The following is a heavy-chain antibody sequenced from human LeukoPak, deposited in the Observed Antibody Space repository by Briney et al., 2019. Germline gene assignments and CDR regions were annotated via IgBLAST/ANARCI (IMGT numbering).Heavy chain of an antibody. D-gene: IGHD3-10*01. CDR1: GFTSSDYG. Sequence: PGGSLRLSCAASGFTSSDYGMNWVRQAPGEGLEWVSSISSSSSYIYYADSVKGRFTISRDNAKNSLYLQMNSLRAEDTAVYYCARSSIPMIRGVSAVNYWGQGTLVTVSS. CDR2: ISSSSSYI. J-gene: IGHJ4*02. V-gene: IGHV3-21*01. CDR3: ARSSIPMIRGVSAVNY.